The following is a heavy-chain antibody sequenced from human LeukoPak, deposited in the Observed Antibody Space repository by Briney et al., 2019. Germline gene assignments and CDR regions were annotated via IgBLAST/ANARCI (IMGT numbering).Heavy chain of an antibody. J-gene: IGHJ5*02. Sequence: GGSLRLSCAASGFSLSSFEMNWVRQAPGKGLEWIAYVDNDGWATSYYADSVKGRFTITRDDAKSSLYLQMDSLTVEDTAVYYCARDLIGWSLDPWGQGTLVSVSS. D-gene: IGHD2-2*03. CDR1: GFSLSSFE. CDR2: VDNDGWAT. V-gene: IGHV3-48*03. CDR3: ARDLIGWSLDP.